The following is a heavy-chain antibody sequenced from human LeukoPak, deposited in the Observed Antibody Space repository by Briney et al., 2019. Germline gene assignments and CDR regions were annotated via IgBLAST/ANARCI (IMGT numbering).Heavy chain of an antibody. Sequence: GGSLRLSWAASGFTFSSYSMNWVGHAPEKGLEWVSSISSSSSYIYYAGSVKCRFTISRDNAKNSVYLQMNSLRAEDTAVYYSARGSGPPVDAIDIWGQGTMVTVSS. V-gene: IGHV3-21*01. D-gene: IGHD1-26*01. J-gene: IGHJ3*02. CDR2: ISSSSSYI. CDR3: ARGSGPPVDAIDI. CDR1: GFTFSSYS.